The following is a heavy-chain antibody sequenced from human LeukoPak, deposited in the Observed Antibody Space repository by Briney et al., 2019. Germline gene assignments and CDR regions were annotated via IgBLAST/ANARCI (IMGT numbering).Heavy chain of an antibody. CDR2: IYSGGST. CDR1: GFTVSSNY. Sequence: RPGGSLRLSCAAYGFTVSSNYMSRVRQAPGKGLEWVSVIYSGGSTYYADSVRGRFTISRDNSKNTLYLQMNSLRAEDTAVYYCAVPNYYGLGSVDYWGQGTLVTVSS. J-gene: IGHJ4*02. V-gene: IGHV3-66*01. CDR3: AVPNYYGLGSVDY. D-gene: IGHD3-10*01.